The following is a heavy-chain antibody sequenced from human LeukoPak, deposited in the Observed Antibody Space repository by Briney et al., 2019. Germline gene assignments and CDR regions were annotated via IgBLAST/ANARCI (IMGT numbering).Heavy chain of an antibody. CDR2: IWYDGSNK. J-gene: IGHJ6*02. D-gene: IGHD3-9*01. CDR3: AREERYFDWTLYYYGMDV. Sequence: PGGSLRLSCAASGFTFSSYGMHWVRQAPGKGLEWVAVIWYDGSNKYYADSVKGRFTISRDNSKNTLYLQMNSLRAEDTAVYYCAREERYFDWTLYYYGMDVWGQGTTVTVSS. CDR1: GFTFSSYG. V-gene: IGHV3-33*01.